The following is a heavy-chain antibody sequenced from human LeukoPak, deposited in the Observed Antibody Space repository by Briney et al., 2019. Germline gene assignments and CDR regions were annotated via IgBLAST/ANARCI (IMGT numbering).Heavy chain of an antibody. V-gene: IGHV4-39*07. CDR1: GGSISSSSYS. CDR2: IYYSGST. CDR3: AREESSGLLVGWFDP. Sequence: SETLSLTCTVSGGSISSSSYSWGWIRQPPGKGLEWIGSIYYSGSTYYNPSLKSRVTISVDTSKNQFSLKLSSVTAADTAVYYCAREESSGLLVGWFDPWGQGTLVTVSS. J-gene: IGHJ5*02. D-gene: IGHD3-22*01.